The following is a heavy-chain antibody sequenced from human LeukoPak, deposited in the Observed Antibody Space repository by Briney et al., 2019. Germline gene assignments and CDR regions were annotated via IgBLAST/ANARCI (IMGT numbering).Heavy chain of an antibody. CDR1: GYTFTSYD. CDR2: INPNSGGT. Sequence: ASVKVSCKASGYTFTSYDINWVRQATGQGLEWMGWINPNSGGTNYAQKFQGRVTMTRDTSISTAYMELSRLRSDDTAVYYCARVVGSDYWGQGTLVTVSS. V-gene: IGHV1-2*02. CDR3: ARVVGSDY. D-gene: IGHD3-16*01. J-gene: IGHJ4*02.